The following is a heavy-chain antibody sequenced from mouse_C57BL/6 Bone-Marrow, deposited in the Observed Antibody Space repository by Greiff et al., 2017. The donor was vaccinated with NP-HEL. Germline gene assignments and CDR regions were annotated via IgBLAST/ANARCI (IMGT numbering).Heavy chain of an antibody. Sequence: EVKLVESGEGLVKPGGSLKLSCAASGFTFSSYAMSWVRQTPEKRLEWVAYISSGGDYIYYADTVKGRFTISRDNARNTLYLQMSSLKSEDTAMYYCTRVLGGDYYGSSYAMDYWGQGTSVTVSS. D-gene: IGHD1-1*01. CDR3: TRVLGGDYYGSSYAMDY. V-gene: IGHV5-9-1*02. J-gene: IGHJ4*01. CDR1: GFTFSSYA. CDR2: ISSGGDYI.